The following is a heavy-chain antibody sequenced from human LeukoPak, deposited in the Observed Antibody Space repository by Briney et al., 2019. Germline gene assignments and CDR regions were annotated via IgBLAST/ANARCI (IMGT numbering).Heavy chain of an antibody. V-gene: IGHV4-34*01. Sequence: SETLSLTCAVYGGSFSGYYWSWIRQPPGKGLEWIGEINHSGSTNYNPSLKSRVTISVDTSKNQFSLKPSSVTAADTAVYYCARGRGGNEYYYYYYMDVWGKGTTVTVSS. J-gene: IGHJ6*03. CDR1: GGSFSGYY. D-gene: IGHD4-23*01. CDR3: ARGRGGNEYYYYYYMDV. CDR2: INHSGST.